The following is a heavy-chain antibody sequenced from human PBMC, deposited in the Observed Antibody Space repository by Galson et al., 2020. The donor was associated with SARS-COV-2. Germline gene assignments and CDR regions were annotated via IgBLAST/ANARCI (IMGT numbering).Heavy chain of an antibody. V-gene: IGHV3-30-3*01. CDR1: GFAFFTYA. CDR3: ARAVGGNFDF. Sequence: GGSLRLSCAASGFAFFTYAMHWVRQAPGKGLEWVGVISHEGGKKVYANSVEGRFTISRDNGENTMYLQLNSLRPDDTAVYYCARAVGGNFDFWGQGTLVTVSS. CDR2: ISHEGGKK. J-gene: IGHJ4*02.